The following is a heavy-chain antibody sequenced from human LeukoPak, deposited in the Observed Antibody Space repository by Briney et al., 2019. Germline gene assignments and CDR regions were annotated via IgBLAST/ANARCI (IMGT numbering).Heavy chain of an antibody. V-gene: IGHV4-39*01. Sequence: SETLSLTCTVSGGSISSTSYYWGWTRQPPGKGLEWIGSIYYSGSTYYNPSLKSRVTISVDTSKNQFSLKLSSVTAADTAVYYCARNPRMTSSQMTTVDYWGQGTLVTVSS. J-gene: IGHJ4*02. CDR1: GGSISSTSYY. CDR2: IYYSGST. D-gene: IGHD4-17*01. CDR3: ARNPRMTSSQMTTVDY.